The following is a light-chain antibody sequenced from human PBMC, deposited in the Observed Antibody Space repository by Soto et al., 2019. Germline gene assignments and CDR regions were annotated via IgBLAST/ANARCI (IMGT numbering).Light chain of an antibody. Sequence: EIVLTQSPATLSLSPGERATLSCRASQSVSGYLAWYQQRPGQAPRLLIYGASTRATGIPARFSGSGSGTEFTLTISSLHSEDFAVYYCQQYNNWPPLTFGGGTKVEIK. J-gene: IGKJ4*01. V-gene: IGKV3-15*01. CDR1: QSVSGY. CDR3: QQYNNWPPLT. CDR2: GAS.